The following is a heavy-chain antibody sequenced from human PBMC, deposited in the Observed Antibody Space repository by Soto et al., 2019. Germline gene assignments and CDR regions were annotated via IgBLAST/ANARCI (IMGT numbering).Heavy chain of an antibody. J-gene: IGHJ4*02. D-gene: IGHD3-10*01. V-gene: IGHV3-9*01. CDR1: GFTFDDYA. CDR3: AREKLPYGSGSYLY. Sequence: EVQLVESGGGLVQPGRSLRLSCAASGFTFDDYAMHWVRQAPGKGLEWVSGISWNSGSIGYADSVKGRFTISRDNAKNSLYLQMNSLRAEDTAVYYCAREKLPYGSGSYLYWGQGTLVTVSS. CDR2: ISWNSGSI.